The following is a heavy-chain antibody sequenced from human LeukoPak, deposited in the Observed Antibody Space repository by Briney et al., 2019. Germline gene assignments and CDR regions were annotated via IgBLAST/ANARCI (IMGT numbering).Heavy chain of an antibody. Sequence: PWASVKVSCKASGYTFTGYYMHWVRQAPGQGLGWMGWINPNSGGTNYAQKFQGRVTMTRDTSISTAYMELSRLRSDDTAVYYCARDLHYYDSSGYLDYWGQGTLVTVSS. D-gene: IGHD3-22*01. V-gene: IGHV1-2*02. CDR2: INPNSGGT. J-gene: IGHJ4*02. CDR1: GYTFTGYY. CDR3: ARDLHYYDSSGYLDY.